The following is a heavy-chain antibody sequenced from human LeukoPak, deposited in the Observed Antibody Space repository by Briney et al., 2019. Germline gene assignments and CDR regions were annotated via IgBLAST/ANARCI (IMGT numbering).Heavy chain of an antibody. CDR2: INHSGST. D-gene: IGHD5-18*01. Sequence: PSETLSLTCAVYGGSFSGYYWSWIRQPPGEGLEWIGEINHSGSTNYNPSLKSRVTISVDTSKNQFSLKLASVTAADTAVYYCAKGAGGFSYYNWFDPWGQGTLVTVSS. CDR1: GGSFSGYY. J-gene: IGHJ5*02. V-gene: IGHV4-34*01. CDR3: AKGAGGFSYYNWFDP.